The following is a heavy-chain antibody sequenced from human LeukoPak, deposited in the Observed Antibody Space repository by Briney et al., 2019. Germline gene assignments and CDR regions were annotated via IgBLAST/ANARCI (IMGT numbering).Heavy chain of an antibody. D-gene: IGHD6-19*01. CDR3: ARKTSSGWYFYFDY. CDR2: MNPNSGNT. J-gene: IGHJ4*02. CDR1: GYTFTSYD. V-gene: IGHV1-8*01. Sequence: GASVKVSCKASGYTFTSYDINWVRQATGQGLEWVGWMNPNSGNTGYAQKFQGRVTMTRNTSISTAYMELSSLRSEDTAVYYCARKTSSGWYFYFDYWGQGTLVTVSS.